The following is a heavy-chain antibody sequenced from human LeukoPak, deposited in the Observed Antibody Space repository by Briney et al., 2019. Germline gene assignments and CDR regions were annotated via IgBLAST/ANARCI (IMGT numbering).Heavy chain of an antibody. CDR2: INSDGSST. V-gene: IGHV3-74*01. D-gene: IGHD2-2*01. CDR1: GFTFSSYW. CDR3: ARDSGVVPAATILDY. Sequence: PGGSLRLSCAASGFTFSSYWMHWVRQAPGKGLVWVSRINSDGSSTTYADSVKGRFTISRDNAKNSLYLQMNSLRAEDTAVYYCARDSGVVPAATILDYWGQGTLVTVSS. J-gene: IGHJ4*02.